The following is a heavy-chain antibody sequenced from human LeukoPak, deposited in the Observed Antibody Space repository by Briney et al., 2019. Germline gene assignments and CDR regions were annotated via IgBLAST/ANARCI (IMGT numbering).Heavy chain of an antibody. CDR2: ISSSGSTI. V-gene: IGHV3-11*01. CDR3: ARDIGTSYNWFDP. Sequence: PGGSLRLSCAASGFTFSYYYMSWIRQAPGKGLEWVSYISSSGSTIYYADSVKGRFTISRDNAKNSLYLQMNSLRAEDTAVYYCARDIGTSYNWFDPWGQGTLVTVSS. D-gene: IGHD2-2*01. J-gene: IGHJ5*02. CDR1: GFTFSYYY.